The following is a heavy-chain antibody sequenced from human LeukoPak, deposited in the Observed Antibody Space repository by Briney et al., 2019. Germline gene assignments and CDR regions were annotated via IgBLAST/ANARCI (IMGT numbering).Heavy chain of an antibody. J-gene: IGHJ4*02. CDR1: GFTFSSYA. V-gene: IGHV3-23*01. D-gene: IGHD5-12*01. CDR2: ISGSGGST. Sequence: GGSLRLSCAASGFTFSSYAMSWVRQAPGKGLEWVSAISGSGGSTYYADSVKGRFTISRDNSKNTLYLQMNSLRAEDTAVYYCAKGGRGYDYQQWFPDYWGQGTLVTVSS. CDR3: AKGGRGYDYQQWFPDY.